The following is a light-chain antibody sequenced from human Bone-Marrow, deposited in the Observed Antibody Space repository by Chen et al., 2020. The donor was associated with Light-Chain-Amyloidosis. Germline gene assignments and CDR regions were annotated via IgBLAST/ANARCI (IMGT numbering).Light chain of an antibody. Sequence: QSVLTQPPSASGAPGQRVTIACSGSTSNGGGDYVYWYQQLPGSAPRLLFYSNDQRPSGVPDRFSASQSGTSASLAISGLRSEDEGDYYCAAWDASLSGPVFGGGTKLTVL. V-gene: IGLV1-47*01. J-gene: IGLJ3*02. CDR3: AAWDASLSGPV. CDR2: SND. CDR1: TSNGGGDY.